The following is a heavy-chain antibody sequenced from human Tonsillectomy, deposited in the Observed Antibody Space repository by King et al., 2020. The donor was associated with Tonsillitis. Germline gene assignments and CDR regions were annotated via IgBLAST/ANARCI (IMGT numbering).Heavy chain of an antibody. V-gene: IGHV3-33*05. CDR1: GITFMSYG. CDR3: AREMRRFHSPLVDYVMDV. D-gene: IGHD3-3*01. Sequence: VQLVESGGGVVQPGRSLRLSCAASGITFMSYGMHWVRQAPGKGLEWVAGTSYDGSNKYDGDSVKGRFTISRDNSKNQLYLQMNSLRAEDPAVYYCAREMRRFHSPLVDYVMDVWGQGTTVTVSS. CDR2: TSYDGSNK. J-gene: IGHJ6*02.